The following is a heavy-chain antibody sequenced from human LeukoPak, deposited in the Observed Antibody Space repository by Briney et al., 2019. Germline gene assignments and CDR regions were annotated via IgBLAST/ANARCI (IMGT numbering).Heavy chain of an antibody. CDR1: GGSFSGYY. CDR2: IYYSGST. V-gene: IGHV4-34*01. CDR3: ATSDYYDSSGYHTWFDP. Sequence: SETLSLTCAVYGGSFSGYYWSWIRQPPGKGLEWIGNIYYSGSTYYNPSLKSRVTISIDTSRNQFSLKLSSVTAADTAVYYCATSDYYDSSGYHTWFDPWGQGTLVTVSS. J-gene: IGHJ5*02. D-gene: IGHD3-22*01.